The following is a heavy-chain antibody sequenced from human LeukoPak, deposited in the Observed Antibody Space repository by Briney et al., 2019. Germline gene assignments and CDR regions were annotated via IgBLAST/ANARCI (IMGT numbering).Heavy chain of an antibody. CDR2: ISGSGGST. J-gene: IGHJ6*02. CDR3: AKDYYDFWSGKYASYGMDV. CDR1: GFTFSSYA. V-gene: IGHV3-23*01. Sequence: QAGGSLRLSCAASGFTFSSYAMSWVRQAPGKGLEWVSAISGSGGSTYYADSVKGRFTISRDNSKNTLYLQMNSLRAEDTAVYYCAKDYYDFWSGKYASYGMDVWGQGTTVTVS. D-gene: IGHD3-3*01.